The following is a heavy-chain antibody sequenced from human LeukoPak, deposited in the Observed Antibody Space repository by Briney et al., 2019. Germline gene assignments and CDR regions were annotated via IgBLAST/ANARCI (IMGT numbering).Heavy chain of an antibody. D-gene: IGHD6-13*01. J-gene: IGHJ5*02. CDR1: GGSISSHY. CDR2: IYYSGST. V-gene: IGHV4-59*11. Sequence: SETLSLTCTVSGGSISSHYWSWIRQPPGKGLEWIGYIYYSGSTNYNPSLKSRVTISVDTSKNQFSLKLSSVTAADTAVYYCARDPGYSSSWYWFDPWGQGTLVTVSS. CDR3: ARDPGYSSSWYWFDP.